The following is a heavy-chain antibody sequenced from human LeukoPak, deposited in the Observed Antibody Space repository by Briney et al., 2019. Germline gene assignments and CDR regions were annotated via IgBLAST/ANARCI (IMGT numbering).Heavy chain of an antibody. J-gene: IGHJ6*03. CDR3: ARLYQQSKWKYYYYYMDV. D-gene: IGHD1-1*01. CDR1: GASFSTNY. CDR2: VFDSGST. V-gene: IGHV4-59*01. Sequence: PSETLSLTCSVSGASFSTNYWNWIRQPPGRGLEWIGYVFDSGSTNYNPSLKSRVTISVDTSTKQFSLRLSSVTAADTAVYYCARLYQQSKWKYYYYYMDVWGKGTAVTVSS.